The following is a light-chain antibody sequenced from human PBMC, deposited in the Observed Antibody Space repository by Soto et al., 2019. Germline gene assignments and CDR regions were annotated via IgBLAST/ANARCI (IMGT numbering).Light chain of an antibody. V-gene: IGLV1-40*01. J-gene: IGLJ1*01. Sequence: QSVLTQPPSVSGAPGQRGTISCTGSSSNIGAGYDVHWYQQLPGTAPKLLIYGNSNRPSGVPDRFSGSKSGTSASLAITGLQAEDEADYYCQSYDSSLSGPVFGTGTKVTVL. CDR3: QSYDSSLSGPV. CDR1: SSNIGAGYD. CDR2: GNS.